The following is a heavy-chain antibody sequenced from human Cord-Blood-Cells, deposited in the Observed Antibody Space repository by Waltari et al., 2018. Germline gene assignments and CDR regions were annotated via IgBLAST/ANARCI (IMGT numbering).Heavy chain of an antibody. CDR1: GFTFSSYA. J-gene: IGHJ5*02. Sequence: EVQLLESGGGLVQPGGSLRLSCAGSGFTFSSYAMGWVRQAPGKGLEWVSAISGSGGSTYYADSVKGRFTISRDNSKNTLYLQMNSPRAEDTAVYYCAKDHYYGSGSYYGWFDPWGQGTLVTVSS. D-gene: IGHD3-10*01. CDR2: ISGSGGST. CDR3: AKDHYYGSGSYYGWFDP. V-gene: IGHV3-23*01.